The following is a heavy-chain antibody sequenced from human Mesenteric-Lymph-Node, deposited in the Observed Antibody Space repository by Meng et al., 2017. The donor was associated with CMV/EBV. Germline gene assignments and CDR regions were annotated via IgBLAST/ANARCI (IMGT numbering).Heavy chain of an antibody. J-gene: IGHJ4*02. D-gene: IGHD2-21*01. V-gene: IGHV3-30*02. CDR1: GFTFSHYW. CDR3: AKDRAPTQSYCGGDCYPYN. CDR2: IRYDGSNN. Sequence: GGSLRLSCAASGFTFSHYWMQWVRQAPGKGLEWVAFIRYDGSNNYYADSVKGRFTISRDNSKNTLYLQMNSLRAEDTALYYCAKDRAPTQSYCGGDCYPYNWGQGALVTVSS.